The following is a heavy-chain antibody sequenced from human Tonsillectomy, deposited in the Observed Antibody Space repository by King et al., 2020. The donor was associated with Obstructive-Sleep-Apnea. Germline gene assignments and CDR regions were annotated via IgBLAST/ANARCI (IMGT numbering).Heavy chain of an antibody. V-gene: IGHV1-46*01. CDR2: INPSGGSP. Sequence: VQLVESGAEVKKPGASVKVSCKASGYTFTSYYMHWVRQAPGQGLELMGIINPSGGSPSYAQKFQGRVTMTRDTSTSTVYMELSSLRSEDTAVYYCARDTSDAFDIWGQGTMVTVSS. D-gene: IGHD2/OR15-2a*01. CDR1: GYTFTSYY. J-gene: IGHJ3*02. CDR3: ARDTSDAFDI.